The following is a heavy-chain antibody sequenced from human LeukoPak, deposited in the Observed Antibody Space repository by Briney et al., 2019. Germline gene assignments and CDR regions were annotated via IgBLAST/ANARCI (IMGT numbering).Heavy chain of an antibody. J-gene: IGHJ4*02. Sequence: GRSLRLSCAASGFTFSSYAIHWVRQAPGKGLVWVSRINNDGSSTSYADSVKGRFTISRDNAKNTLSLQMNSLRAEDTALYYCARDGYSYFDFWGLGTLVTVSS. V-gene: IGHV3-74*01. D-gene: IGHD5-24*01. CDR2: INNDGSST. CDR1: GFTFSSYA. CDR3: ARDGYSYFDF.